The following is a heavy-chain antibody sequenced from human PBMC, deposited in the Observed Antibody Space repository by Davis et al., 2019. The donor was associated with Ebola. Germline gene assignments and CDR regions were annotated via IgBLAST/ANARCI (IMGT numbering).Heavy chain of an antibody. D-gene: IGHD6-19*01. V-gene: IGHV3-30*03. CDR2: ISYDGSNK. CDR1: GFTFSSYG. J-gene: IGHJ4*02. CDR3: ARDFSTAISSGLIK. Sequence: GGSLRLSCAASGFTFSSYGMHWVRQAPGKGLEWVAVISYDGSNKYYADSVKGRFIISRDNSKNTLYLQMNSLRAEDTAVYYCARDFSTAISSGLIKWGQGTLVTVSS.